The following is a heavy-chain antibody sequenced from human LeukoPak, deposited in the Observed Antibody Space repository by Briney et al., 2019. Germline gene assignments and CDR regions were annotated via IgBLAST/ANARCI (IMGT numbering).Heavy chain of an antibody. J-gene: IGHJ4*02. CDR2: NSGGGGST. CDR1: GFTFSSYA. Sequence: GGSLRLSCAPSGFTFSSYAMSWVRHAPGEGVEWGSANSGGGGSTYYADSVKGRFNMSRDNCKSTLYLKMNSLRAEDTGVYICAKARVYDFWSGYQYYFDSWGQGALVTVSS. V-gene: IGHV3-23*01. CDR3: AKARVYDFWSGYQYYFDS. D-gene: IGHD3-3*01.